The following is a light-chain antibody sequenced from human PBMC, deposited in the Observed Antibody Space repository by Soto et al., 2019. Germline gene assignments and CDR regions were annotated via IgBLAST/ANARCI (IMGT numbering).Light chain of an antibody. Sequence: EIVMTQSPATLSVSPGERATLSCRAGQGVTTNSAWYQQKSGQSPRLLIYDVSIRATGVPARFSGTGSETDFTLTISGLQSEDSAIYFCQQYNNWPFSFGQGTRLEIK. V-gene: IGKV3-15*01. CDR1: QGVTTN. CDR3: QQYNNWPFS. CDR2: DVS. J-gene: IGKJ5*01.